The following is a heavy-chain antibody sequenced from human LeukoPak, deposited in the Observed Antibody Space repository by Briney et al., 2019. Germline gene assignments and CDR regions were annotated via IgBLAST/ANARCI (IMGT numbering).Heavy chain of an antibody. CDR1: GYTFTSYY. J-gene: IGHJ4*02. CDR2: INPSGGST. Sequence: ASVKVSCKASGYTFTSYYMHWVRQAPGQGLEWMGIINPSGGSTSYAQKFQGRVTMTRDMSTSTVYMELSSLRSEDTAVYYCARGARYCYDSSGYRSSPEGFDYWGQGTLVTVSS. D-gene: IGHD3-22*01. CDR3: ARGARYCYDSSGYRSSPEGFDY. V-gene: IGHV1-46*01.